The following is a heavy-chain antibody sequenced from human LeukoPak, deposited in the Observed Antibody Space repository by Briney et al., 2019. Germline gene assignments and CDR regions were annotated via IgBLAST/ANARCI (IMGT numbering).Heavy chain of an antibody. Sequence: ASVKVSCKASGYTFTSYGINWVRQAPGQGLEWMGWISAYNGNTNYAQKLQGRVTMTTDTSTSTAYMELRSLRSDDTAVYYCARDRDRGVGNYGDYDYWGQGTLVTVSS. D-gene: IGHD4-17*01. CDR2: ISAYNGNT. V-gene: IGHV1-18*01. J-gene: IGHJ4*02. CDR1: GYTFTSYG. CDR3: ARDRDRGVGNYGDYDY.